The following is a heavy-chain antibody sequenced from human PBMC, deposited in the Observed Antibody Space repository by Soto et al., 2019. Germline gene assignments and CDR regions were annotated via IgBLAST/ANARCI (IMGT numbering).Heavy chain of an antibody. Sequence: QGQLVQSGGEVKKSGASVKVSCKASGYTFSRYGISWVRQAPGQGLEWMGWVSGYNGDTNYAQKFQGRVTMTIDTSTTTAVMELRSLTSDDTAVYYCAKNGQPPYYYYGLDVWGQGTTVTVSS. D-gene: IGHD2-8*01. J-gene: IGHJ6*02. CDR3: AKNGQPPYYYYGLDV. CDR1: GYTFSRYG. CDR2: VSGYNGDT. V-gene: IGHV1-18*01.